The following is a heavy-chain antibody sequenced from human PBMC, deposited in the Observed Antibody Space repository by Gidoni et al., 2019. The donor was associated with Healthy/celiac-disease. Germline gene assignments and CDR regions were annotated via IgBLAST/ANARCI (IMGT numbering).Heavy chain of an antibody. V-gene: IGHV3-30-3*01. CDR1: GFSFSSYA. CDR2: ISYDGSNK. Sequence: QVQLVESGGGVVQPGRSLRLPCAASGFSFSSYAMHWVRQAPGKGLEWVAVISYDGSNKYYADSVKGRFTISRDNSKNTLYLQMNSLRADDTAVYYCARDQRKRFDYWGQGTLVTVSS. D-gene: IGHD6-25*01. CDR3: ARDQRKRFDY. J-gene: IGHJ4*02.